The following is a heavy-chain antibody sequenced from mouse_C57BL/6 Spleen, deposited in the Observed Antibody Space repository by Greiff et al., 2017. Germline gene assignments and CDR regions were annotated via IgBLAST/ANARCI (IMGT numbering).Heavy chain of an antibody. D-gene: IGHD2-4*01. CDR3: ARHGYDSPWYFDV. J-gene: IGHJ1*03. Sequence: QVQLKESGPGLVAPSQSLSITCTVSGFSLTSYGVHWVRQPPGKGLEWLVVIWSDGSTTYNSALKSRLSISKDNSKSQVFLKMNSIQTDDTAMYYCARHGYDSPWYFDVWGTGTTVTVSS. V-gene: IGHV2-6-1*01. CDR1: GFSLTSYG. CDR2: IWSDGST.